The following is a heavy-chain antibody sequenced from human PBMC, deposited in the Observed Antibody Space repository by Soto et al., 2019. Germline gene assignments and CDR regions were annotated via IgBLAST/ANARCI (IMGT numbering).Heavy chain of an antibody. CDR2: ISSSSSTI. J-gene: IGHJ6*03. Sequence: GGSLRLSCAASGFTFSSYSMNWVRQAPGKGLEWVSYISSSSSTIYYADSVKGRFTISRDNAKNSLYLQMNSLRAEDTAVYYCARELDKLSLFGSGYYYYMDVWGKGTTVTVSS. CDR3: ARELDKLSLFGSGYYYYMDV. CDR1: GFTFSSYS. D-gene: IGHD3-10*01. V-gene: IGHV3-48*01.